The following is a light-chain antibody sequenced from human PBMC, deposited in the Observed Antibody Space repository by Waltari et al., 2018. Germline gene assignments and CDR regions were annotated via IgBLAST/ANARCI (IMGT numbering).Light chain of an antibody. CDR1: SSNIGTHH. CDR2: EDN. J-gene: IGLJ1*01. CDR3: AAWDDSPSGYV. V-gene: IGLV1-47*01. Sequence: HSVLTQPPSAAGTPGQRVTIPCSGRSSNIGTHHVYWYQQFPGRAPSLIIYEDNQRPSGVPSRFSVSKSGTSASLVISGLRSDDEANYYCAAWDDSPSGYVFGTGTEVTVL.